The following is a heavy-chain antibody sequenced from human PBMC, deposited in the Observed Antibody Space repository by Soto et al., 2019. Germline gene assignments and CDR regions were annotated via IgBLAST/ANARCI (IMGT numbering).Heavy chain of an antibody. CDR1: GFTFSRYW. CDR2: IKQDGTEK. J-gene: IGHJ3*02. D-gene: IGHD5-18*01. V-gene: IGHV3-7*01. CDR3: ARGDTPMITGMDSFDI. Sequence: GSLRLSCAASGFTFSRYWMNWVRQAPGKGLEWVASIKQDGTEKNYVDSVKGRFTISRDNARNSLYLQMDSLRAEDTAVYFCARGDTPMITGMDSFDIWGQGTMVTVSS.